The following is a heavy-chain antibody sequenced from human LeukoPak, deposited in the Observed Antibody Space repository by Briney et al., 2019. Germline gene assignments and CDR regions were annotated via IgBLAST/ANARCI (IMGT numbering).Heavy chain of an antibody. D-gene: IGHD2-2*01. CDR1: GFTFSSYG. Sequence: GGSLRLSCAASGFTFSSYGMHWVRQAPGKGLEWVAVISHDGSNKYYADSVKGRFTISRDNSKNTLYLQMNSLRAEDTAVYYCAKDRDIVVVPAALTPDYWGQGTLVTVSS. CDR2: ISHDGSNK. V-gene: IGHV3-30*18. J-gene: IGHJ4*02. CDR3: AKDRDIVVVPAALTPDY.